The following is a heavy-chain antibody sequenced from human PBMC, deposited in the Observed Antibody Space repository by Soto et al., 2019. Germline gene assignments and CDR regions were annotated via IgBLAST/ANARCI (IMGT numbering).Heavy chain of an antibody. CDR3: ARAQNFDRSGYPDAFDV. Sequence: WTWIRQHPEKGLEWIGHISYSGSTYYNPSLKTRLTISVDTSKNQFSLKLTSMTAADTAVYYCARAQNFDRSGYPDAFDVWGQGTMVTVSS. J-gene: IGHJ3*01. CDR2: ISYSGST. D-gene: IGHD3-22*01. V-gene: IGHV4-31*02.